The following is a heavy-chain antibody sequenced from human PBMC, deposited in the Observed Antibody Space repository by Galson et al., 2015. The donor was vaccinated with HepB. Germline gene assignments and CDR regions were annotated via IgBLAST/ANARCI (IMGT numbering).Heavy chain of an antibody. V-gene: IGHV3-23*01. CDR1: GFTFSSYA. CDR2: ISGSGGST. D-gene: IGHD2-2*03. Sequence: SLRLSCAASGFTFSSYAMSWVRQAPGKGLEWVSAISGSGGSTYYADSVKGRFTISRDNSKNTLYLQMNSLRAEDTAVYYCAKGLDHYYYYYMDVWGKGTTVTVSS. CDR3: AKGLDHYYYYYMDV. J-gene: IGHJ6*03.